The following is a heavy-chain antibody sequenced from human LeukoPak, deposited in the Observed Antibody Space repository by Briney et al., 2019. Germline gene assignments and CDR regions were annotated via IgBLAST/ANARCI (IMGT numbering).Heavy chain of an antibody. CDR2: LSSRSRYI. D-gene: IGHD3-22*01. CDR1: GFTFSNYA. Sequence: GGSLRLSCAASGFTFSNYAMTWVRQAPGKGLEWVSSLSSRSRYIYYADSLKGRFTISRDNAKNSLHLQMNSLRAEDTAVYYCVRGGGRGDYNERYYFDYWGQGTLVTVSS. CDR3: VRGGGRGDYNERYYFDY. J-gene: IGHJ4*02. V-gene: IGHV3-21*01.